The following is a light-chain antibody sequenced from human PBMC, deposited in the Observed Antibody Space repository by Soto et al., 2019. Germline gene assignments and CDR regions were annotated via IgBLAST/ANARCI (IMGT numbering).Light chain of an antibody. CDR2: DNN. CDR1: SSNIGNNY. Sequence: QSVLTQPPSVSAAPGQKVTISCSGSSSNIGNNYVPWYQQLLGTAPKLLIYDNNKRPSGIPDRFSGSKSGTSATLGITGLQTGDEADYYCGTWDSSLSALYVFGTGTKVTVL. J-gene: IGLJ1*01. CDR3: GTWDSSLSALYV. V-gene: IGLV1-51*01.